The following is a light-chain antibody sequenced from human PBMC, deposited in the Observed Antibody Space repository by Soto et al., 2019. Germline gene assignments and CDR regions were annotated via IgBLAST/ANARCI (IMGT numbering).Light chain of an antibody. V-gene: IGLV3-9*01. J-gene: IGLJ2*01. CDR3: QLWDSSTVV. CDR2: RDN. CDR1: NIGTKS. Sequence: SYELTQPLSVSVALGQTARITCGGNNIGTKSVHWYQQKPGQAPVLVIYRDNNRPSGIPERFSGSNSGNTATLTISRAQAGDEADYSCQLWDSSTVVFGGGTKLTFL.